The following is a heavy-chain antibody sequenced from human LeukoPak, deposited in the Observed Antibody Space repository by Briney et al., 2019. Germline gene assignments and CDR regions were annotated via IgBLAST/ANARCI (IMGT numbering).Heavy chain of an antibody. CDR2: IYYSGST. CDR3: ARATYSSGWGTSDY. V-gene: IGHV4-59*01. J-gene: IGHJ4*02. Sequence: PSETLSLTCTVSGGSISSYYWSWIRQPPGKGLEWIGYIYYSGSTNYNPSLQSRVTISVDTSKNQFSLKLSSETAADTAVYYCARATYSSGWGTSDYWGQGTLVTVSS. D-gene: IGHD6-19*01. CDR1: GGSISSYY.